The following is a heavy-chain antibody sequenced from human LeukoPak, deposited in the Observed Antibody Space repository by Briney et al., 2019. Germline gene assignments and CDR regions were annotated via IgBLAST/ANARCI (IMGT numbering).Heavy chain of an antibody. V-gene: IGHV1-8*01. CDR2: MNPNSGNT. Sequence: ASVKVSCKASGYTFTSYDINWVRQATGQGLEWMGWMNPNSGNTGYAQKFQGRVTMTTDTSTSTAYMELRSLRSDDTAVYYCASVVGQLASEYFQHWGQGTLVTVSS. D-gene: IGHD1-26*01. J-gene: IGHJ1*01. CDR3: ASVVGQLASEYFQH. CDR1: GYTFTSYD.